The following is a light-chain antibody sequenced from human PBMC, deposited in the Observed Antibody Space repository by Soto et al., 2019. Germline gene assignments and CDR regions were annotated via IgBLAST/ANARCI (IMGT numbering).Light chain of an antibody. CDR2: GAS. J-gene: IGKJ1*01. CDR3: QTYGSALRT. CDR1: QSVSSSY. Sequence: EIVLTQSPGTLSLSPGEIATLSCRASQSVSSSYLAWYQQKPGQAPRLLISGASSRATGIPDRFSGSGSGTDFTLTISRREPEDFAVYYCQTYGSALRTLGQWTKVEIK. V-gene: IGKV3-20*01.